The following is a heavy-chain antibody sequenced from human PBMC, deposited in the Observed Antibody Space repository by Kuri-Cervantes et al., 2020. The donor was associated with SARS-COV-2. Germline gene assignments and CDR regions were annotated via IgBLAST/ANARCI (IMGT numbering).Heavy chain of an antibody. CDR2: IIPVLGVS. V-gene: IGHV1-69*04. Sequence: SVKVSCKASGGTFDNSAVSWVRQAPGQGLEWMGRIIPVLGVSYYAQNFQGRVTIAADTSTATVYMELRSLRSDDTAVYYCARDLIQQQLVRRYYYYYYYMDVWGKGTTVTVSS. D-gene: IGHD6-13*01. CDR1: GGTFDNSA. CDR3: ARDLIQQQLVRRYYYYYYYMDV. J-gene: IGHJ6*03.